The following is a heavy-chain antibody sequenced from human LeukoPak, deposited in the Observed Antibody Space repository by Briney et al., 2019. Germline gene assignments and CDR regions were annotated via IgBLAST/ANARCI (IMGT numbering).Heavy chain of an antibody. CDR3: ARLAAVPG. CDR2: IHSASGGT. V-gene: IGHV1-2*02. Sequence: ASVKVSCKASGYTFTGYYLHWVRQAPGQGLEWMGWIHSASGGTNCAQKFQGRVTMTRDTSVSTAYMELSSLRSDDTAVYYCARLAAVPGWGQGTLVIVSS. CDR1: GYTFTGYY. D-gene: IGHD6-19*01. J-gene: IGHJ1*01.